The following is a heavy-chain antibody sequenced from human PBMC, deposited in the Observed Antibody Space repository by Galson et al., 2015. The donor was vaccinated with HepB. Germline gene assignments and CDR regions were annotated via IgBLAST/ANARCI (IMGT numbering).Heavy chain of an antibody. CDR1: GGTFSSYA. D-gene: IGHD2-15*01. V-gene: IGHV1-69*10. CDR2: IIPILGIA. J-gene: IGHJ4*02. Sequence: SVKVSCKASGGTFSSYAISWVRQAPGQGLEWMGGIIPILGIANYAQKFQGRVTITADKSTSTAYMELSSLRSEDTAVYYCARGGVVGVTLRYWGQGTLVTVSS. CDR3: ARGGVVGVTLRY.